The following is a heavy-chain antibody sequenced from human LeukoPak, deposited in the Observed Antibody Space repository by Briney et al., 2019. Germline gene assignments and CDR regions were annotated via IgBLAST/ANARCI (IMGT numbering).Heavy chain of an antibody. CDR3: ARGFELDY. CDR2: IWYDGSNK. J-gene: IGHJ4*02. V-gene: IGHV3-33*01. CDR1: GFTFSSYG. Sequence: GGSLRLSCAASGFTFSSYGMHWVRQAPGKGLEWVAVIWYDGSNKYYADSVKGRLTISRDDARNSLYLQMNSLRAEDTAVYFCARGFELDYWGQGTLVTVSS.